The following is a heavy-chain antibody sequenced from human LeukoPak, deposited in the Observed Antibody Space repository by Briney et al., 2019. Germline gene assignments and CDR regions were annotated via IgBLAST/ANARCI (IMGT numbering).Heavy chain of an antibody. CDR1: GYTFTGYY. J-gene: IGHJ3*02. CDR2: INPNSGGT. D-gene: IGHD6-13*01. V-gene: IGHV1-2*02. Sequence: ASVKVSCKASGYTFTGYYMHWVRQAPGQGLECMGWINPNSGGTNYAQKFQGRVTMTRDTSISTAYMELSRLRSDDTAVYYCARPSQRVLGAFDIWGQGTMVTVSS. CDR3: ARPSQRVLGAFDI.